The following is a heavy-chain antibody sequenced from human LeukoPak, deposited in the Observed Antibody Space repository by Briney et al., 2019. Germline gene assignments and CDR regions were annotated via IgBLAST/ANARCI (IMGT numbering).Heavy chain of an antibody. J-gene: IGHJ6*03. CDR1: GFTFSSYS. D-gene: IGHD6-19*01. V-gene: IGHV3-21*01. Sequence: GGSLRLSCAASGFTFSSYSMNWVRQAPGKGLEWVSSISSSGSYIYYADSVKGRFTISRDNAKNSLYLQMNSLRAEDTAVYYCARGIAVAGRYYMDVWGKGTTVTVSS. CDR2: ISSSGSYI. CDR3: ARGIAVAGRYYMDV.